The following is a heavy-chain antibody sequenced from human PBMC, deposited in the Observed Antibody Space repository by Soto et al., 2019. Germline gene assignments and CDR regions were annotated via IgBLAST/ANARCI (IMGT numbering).Heavy chain of an antibody. Sequence: QVQLVQSGAEMKKPGASVKVSFESSGYTFTAYYIHWVRQAPGHGLEWMGWINPNGGGTKYAQKFQGRVTMTRDTSINTAYMELTRLTSDDTAVYYCARAVHTMVQGVRFRVDQWGQGSLVTISS. V-gene: IGHV1-2*02. CDR2: INPNGGGT. D-gene: IGHD3-10*01. J-gene: IGHJ4*02. CDR3: ARAVHTMVQGVRFRVDQ. CDR1: GYTFTAYY.